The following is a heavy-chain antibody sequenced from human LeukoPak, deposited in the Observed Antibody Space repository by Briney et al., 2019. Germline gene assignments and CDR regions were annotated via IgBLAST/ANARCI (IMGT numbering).Heavy chain of an antibody. Sequence: ASAKVSCKTSGYTFTSYGISWVRQAPGQGLEWMGWTSGYNGDTKYAQKFQGRVTMITETSTSTSYMELTSLRSDDTAVYYCARSYYDSSGDYWGQGTLVTVSS. J-gene: IGHJ4*02. CDR1: GYTFTSYG. V-gene: IGHV1-18*01. CDR2: TSGYNGDT. D-gene: IGHD3-22*01. CDR3: ARSYYDSSGDY.